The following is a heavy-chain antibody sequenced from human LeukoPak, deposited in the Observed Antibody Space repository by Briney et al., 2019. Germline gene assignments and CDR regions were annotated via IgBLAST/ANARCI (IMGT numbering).Heavy chain of an antibody. CDR1: GYTFTDYY. CDR2: INPNSGDT. CDR3: ASDYSDSSGLGYYYYYMDV. Sequence: ASVKVSCKASGYTFTDYYMHWVRQAPGQGLEWMGWINPNSGDTNYAQKFQGRVTMTRDTSISTAYMGLSSLRSDDTAVYYCASDYSDSSGLGYYYYYMDVWGKGTTVTVSS. J-gene: IGHJ6*03. D-gene: IGHD3-22*01. V-gene: IGHV1-2*02.